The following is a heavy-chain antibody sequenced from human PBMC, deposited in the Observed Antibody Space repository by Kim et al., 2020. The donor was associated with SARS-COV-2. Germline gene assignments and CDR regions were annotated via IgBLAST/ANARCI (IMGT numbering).Heavy chain of an antibody. D-gene: IGHD7-27*01. Sequence: GGSLRLSCAASGFTFSSYGMHWVRQAPGKGLEWVAVISYDGSNKYYADSVKGRFTISRDNSKNTLYLQMNSLRAEDTAVYYCAKARQTGDRYRTISYYYG. CDR1: GFTFSSYG. CDR2: ISYDGSNK. V-gene: IGHV3-30*18. CDR3: AKARQTGDRYRTISYYYG. J-gene: IGHJ6*01.